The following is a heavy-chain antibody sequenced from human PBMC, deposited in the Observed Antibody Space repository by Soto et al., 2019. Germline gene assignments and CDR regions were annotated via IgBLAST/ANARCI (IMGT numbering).Heavy chain of an antibody. D-gene: IGHD3-3*01. CDR2: IKSKTDGGTT. CDR1: GFTFINAW. Sequence: GGSLRLSCAASGFTFINAWMNWVRQAPWKGLEWVGRIKSKTDGGTTDYAAPVKGRFTISRDDSKNTLYLQMNSLKTEDTAVYYCTTDNRFVPPRYYGMDVWGQGTTVTVSS. J-gene: IGHJ6*02. CDR3: TTDNRFVPPRYYGMDV. V-gene: IGHV3-15*07.